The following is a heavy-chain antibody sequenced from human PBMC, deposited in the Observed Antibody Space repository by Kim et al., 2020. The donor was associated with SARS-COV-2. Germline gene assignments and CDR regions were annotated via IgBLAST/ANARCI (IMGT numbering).Heavy chain of an antibody. CDR3: AKDRRWLQCCFDY. J-gene: IGHJ4*02. Sequence: ADAVRCRFTITRDNSKNTLDLKMNSRRAEDTAVYYCAKDRRWLQCCFDYWGQGTLVTVSS. D-gene: IGHD5-12*01. V-gene: IGHV3-30*02.